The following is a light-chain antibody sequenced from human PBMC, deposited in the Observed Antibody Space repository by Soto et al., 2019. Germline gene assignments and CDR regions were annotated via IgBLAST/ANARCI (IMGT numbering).Light chain of an antibody. CDR2: DAS. Sequence: EIVLTQSPATLSLSPGERTTLSCRASQSVSSYFAWYQQKPGQAPRLLIYDASNRATGIPARFSGSGSGTDFTLTISSLEPEDFAVYYCQQRSNWPLPFGQGTKVDIK. V-gene: IGKV3-11*01. J-gene: IGKJ1*01. CDR3: QQRSNWPLP. CDR1: QSVSSY.